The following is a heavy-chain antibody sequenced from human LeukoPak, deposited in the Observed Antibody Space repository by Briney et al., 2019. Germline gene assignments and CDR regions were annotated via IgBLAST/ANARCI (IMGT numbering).Heavy chain of an antibody. D-gene: IGHD3-9*01. Sequence: ASVKVSRKASGYTFTSYYMHWVRQAPGQGLEWMGIINPSGGSTSYAQKFQGRVTMTRDTSTSTVYMELSSLRSEDTAVYYCARERLVPPGFDYWGQGTLVTVSS. CDR2: INPSGGST. CDR1: GYTFTSYY. V-gene: IGHV1-46*01. CDR3: ARERLVPPGFDY. J-gene: IGHJ4*02.